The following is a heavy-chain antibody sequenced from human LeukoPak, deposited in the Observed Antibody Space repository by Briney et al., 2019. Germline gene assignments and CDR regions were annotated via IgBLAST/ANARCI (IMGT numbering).Heavy chain of an antibody. D-gene: IGHD3-10*01. Sequence: SVKVSCKASGYTFTGYYMHWVRQAPGQGLEWMGRIIPILGIANYAQKFQGRVTITADKSTSTAYMELSSLRSEDTAVYYCARSRGGSSEDYWGQGTLVTVSS. CDR3: ARSRGGSSEDY. J-gene: IGHJ4*02. CDR2: IIPILGIA. V-gene: IGHV1-69*02. CDR1: GYTFTGYY.